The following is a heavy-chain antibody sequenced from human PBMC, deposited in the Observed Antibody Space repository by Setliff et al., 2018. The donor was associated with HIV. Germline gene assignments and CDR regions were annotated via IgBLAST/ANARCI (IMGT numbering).Heavy chain of an antibody. CDR2: MNTDGSST. D-gene: IGHD4-17*01. J-gene: IGHJ4*02. CDR1: GFTFINYW. V-gene: IGHV3-74*01. CDR3: ANKIDNGQYPFDY. Sequence: GGSLRLSCAASGFTFINYWMAWIRQAPGRGLVWVFGMNTDGSSTRYADSVKGRFTISRDNSQSTLYLHMSGLRADDTAIYYCANKIDNGQYPFDYRGQGTLVTVSS.